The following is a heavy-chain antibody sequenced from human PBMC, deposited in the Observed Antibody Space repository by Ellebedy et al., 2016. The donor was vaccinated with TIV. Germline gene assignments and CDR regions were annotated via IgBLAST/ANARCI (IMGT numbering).Heavy chain of an antibody. CDR3: ARDWTRGGGYFASWFDP. D-gene: IGHD2/OR15-2a*01. CDR2: VYHSGHT. J-gene: IGHJ5*02. Sequence: MPSETLSLTCGVSGGSINSDNYWRWVRQSPGRGLAWIGEVYHSGHTNYNPSLRSRVSISVDKSKSQFSLRLRSMTAADTAVYYCARDWTRGGGYFASWFDPWGQGTPVTFSS. V-gene: IGHV4-4*02. CDR1: GGSINSDNY.